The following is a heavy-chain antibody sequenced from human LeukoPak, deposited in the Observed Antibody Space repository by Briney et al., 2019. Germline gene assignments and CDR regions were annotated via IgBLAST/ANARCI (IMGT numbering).Heavy chain of an antibody. Sequence: GGSLRLSCTASGFTFGDYAMSWVRQAPGKGLEWVGFIRSKAYGGTTEYAASVKGRFTISRDDSKSIAYLQMNSPKTEDTAVYYCTSGIVVVVAARRVWFDPWGQGTLVTVSS. CDR2: IRSKAYGGTT. V-gene: IGHV3-49*04. J-gene: IGHJ5*02. CDR1: GFTFGDYA. CDR3: TSGIVVVVAARRVWFDP. D-gene: IGHD2-15*01.